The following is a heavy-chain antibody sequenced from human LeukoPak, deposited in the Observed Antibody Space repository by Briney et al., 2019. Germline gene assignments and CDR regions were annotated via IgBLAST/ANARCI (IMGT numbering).Heavy chain of an antibody. J-gene: IGHJ4*02. D-gene: IGHD1-26*01. CDR2: LSWDGNIK. CDR3: ARDISGGYSFDY. Sequence: GRSLRLSCAASGFTFSSHARHWVRQAPGKGLEWVSFLSWDGNIKYYTDSVKGRFTRSKDNSRNTLYLQMNSLGPQDTAVYYCARDISGGYSFDYWGQGTLVTVSS. V-gene: IGHV3-30-3*01. CDR1: GFTFSSHA.